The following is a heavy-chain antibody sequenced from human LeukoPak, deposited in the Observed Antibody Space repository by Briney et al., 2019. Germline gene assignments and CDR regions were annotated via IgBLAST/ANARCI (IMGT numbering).Heavy chain of an antibody. J-gene: IGHJ5*01. D-gene: IGHD2-15*01. Sequence: SETLSLTCTVTGGSISSGSYYWSWIRQPAGKGLEWIGRIYASGNINYNPSLKSRVTISVDTSKNQFSLKLSSVTAADTAVYYCATGYGKLDSWGQGTLVTVSS. CDR2: IYASGNI. CDR3: ATGYGKLDS. CDR1: GGSISSGSYY. V-gene: IGHV4-61*02.